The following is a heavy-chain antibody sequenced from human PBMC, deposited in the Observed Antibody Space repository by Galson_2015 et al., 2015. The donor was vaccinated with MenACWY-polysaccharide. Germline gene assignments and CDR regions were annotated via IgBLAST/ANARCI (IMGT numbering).Heavy chain of an antibody. CDR2: ISAYNGNT. J-gene: IGHJ4*02. Sequence: SAKVSCKASGYTFINYGISWVRQAPGQGLEWMGWISAYNGNTNYAQKFQGRVTMTTDTSTSTAYMEVRSLRSDDTAVYYCARDGEIVTTRVDYWGQGTLVTVSS. D-gene: IGHD2/OR15-2a*01. V-gene: IGHV1-18*01. CDR3: ARDGEIVTTRVDY. CDR1: GYTFINYG.